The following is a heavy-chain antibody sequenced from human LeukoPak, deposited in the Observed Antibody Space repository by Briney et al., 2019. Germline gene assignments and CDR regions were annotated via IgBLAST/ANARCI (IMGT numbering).Heavy chain of an antibody. CDR3: ARVVGRSDYEGYFDY. CDR2: ISAYNGNT. Sequence: ASVKVSCKASGYTFTSYGISWVRQAPGQGLEWMGWISAYNGNTNYAQKLQGRVTMTTDTSTGTAYMELRSLRSDDTAVYYCARVVGRSDYEGYFDYWGQGTLVTVSS. V-gene: IGHV1-18*01. D-gene: IGHD5-12*01. J-gene: IGHJ4*02. CDR1: GYTFTSYG.